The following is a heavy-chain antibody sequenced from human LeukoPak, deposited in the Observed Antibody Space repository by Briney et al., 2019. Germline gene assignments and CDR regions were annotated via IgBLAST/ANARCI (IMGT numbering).Heavy chain of an antibody. V-gene: IGHV3-48*03. CDR1: GFTFSSYE. CDR2: ISSSGSSI. D-gene: IGHD3-10*01. J-gene: IGHJ4*02. Sequence: GGSLRLSCAASGFTFSSYEMNWVRQAPGKGLEWVSYISSSGSSIYYADSVKGRFTISRDNAKNSLYLQMNSLRAEDTAVYYCARWGRITMVRGLDYWGQGTLVTVSS. CDR3: ARWGRITMVRGLDY.